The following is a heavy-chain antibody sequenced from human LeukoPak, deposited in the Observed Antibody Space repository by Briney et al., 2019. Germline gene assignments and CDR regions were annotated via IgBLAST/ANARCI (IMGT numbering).Heavy chain of an antibody. V-gene: IGHV3-73*01. J-gene: IGHJ4*02. D-gene: IGHD2-2*02. Sequence: GGSLRLSCAASGFTFSGSAMHWVRQASGKGLEWVGRIRSKANSYATAYAASVKGRFTISRDDSKNTAYLQMNSLKAEGTAVYYSTREYCSSTSCYNYWGQGTLVTVSS. CDR3: TREYCSSTSCYNY. CDR1: GFTFSGSA. CDR2: IRSKANSYAT.